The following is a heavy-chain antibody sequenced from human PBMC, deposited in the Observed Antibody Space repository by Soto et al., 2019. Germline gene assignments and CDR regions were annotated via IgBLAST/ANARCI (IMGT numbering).Heavy chain of an antibody. CDR2: IYHSGST. CDR3: ARDKTVAAAGTGFDY. Sequence: PSETLSLTCAVSGGSISSSNWWSWVRQPPGKGLEWIGEIYHSGSTNYNPSLKSRVTISVDKSKNQFSLKLSSVTAADTAVYYCARDKTVAAAGTGFDYWRQGTLVTVSS. J-gene: IGHJ4*02. D-gene: IGHD6-13*01. CDR1: GGSISSSNW. V-gene: IGHV4-4*02.